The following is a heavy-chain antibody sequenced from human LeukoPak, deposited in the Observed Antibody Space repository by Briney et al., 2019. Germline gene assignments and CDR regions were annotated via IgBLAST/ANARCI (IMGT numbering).Heavy chain of an antibody. CDR1: GFTFNSYS. D-gene: IGHD3-9*01. Sequence: GGSLRLSCAASGFTFNSYSLNWVRQAPGKRLEWVSTISSNGAYIYYTDSVRGRFTISRDNAKNSLYLQMNSLRAEDTAVYYCARDLDILTGYYSIHYFYGMDVWGQGTTVTVSS. J-gene: IGHJ6*02. V-gene: IGHV3-21*01. CDR2: ISSNGAYI. CDR3: ARDLDILTGYYSIHYFYGMDV.